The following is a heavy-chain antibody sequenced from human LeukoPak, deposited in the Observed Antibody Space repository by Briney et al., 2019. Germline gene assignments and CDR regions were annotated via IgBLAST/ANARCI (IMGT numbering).Heavy chain of an antibody. D-gene: IGHD6-19*01. CDR2: IYPGDSDT. J-gene: IGHJ4*02. Sequence: GESLKISCKGSGYSFTSYWIGWVRQMPGKGLEWMGIIYPGDSDTRYSPSFQGQVTISADKSISTAYLQCSSLKASDTAMYYCARHGLESSGYSSGWYIRWGQGTLVTVSS. CDR3: ARHGLESSGYSSGWYIR. CDR1: GYSFTSYW. V-gene: IGHV5-51*01.